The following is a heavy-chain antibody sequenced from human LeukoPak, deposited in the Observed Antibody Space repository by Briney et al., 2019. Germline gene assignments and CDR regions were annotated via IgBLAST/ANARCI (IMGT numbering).Heavy chain of an antibody. CDR1: GGSFSGYY. J-gene: IGHJ4*02. D-gene: IGHD1-26*01. CDR3: ATVGRLEGAAFDY. V-gene: IGHV4-34*01. Sequence: PSETLSLTCVVYGGSFSGYYWSWIRQPPGKGLEWIGEINHSGSTNYNPSLKSRVTISVDTSKNQFSLKLSSVTAADTAVYYCATVGRLEGAAFDYWGQGTLVTVSS. CDR2: INHSGST.